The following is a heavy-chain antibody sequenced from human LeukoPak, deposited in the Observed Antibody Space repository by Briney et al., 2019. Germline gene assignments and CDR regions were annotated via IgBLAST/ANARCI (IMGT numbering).Heavy chain of an antibody. CDR2: IYYSGST. D-gene: IGHD3-10*01. CDR3: ARDGRITMVRGVIRVAFDI. Sequence: SETLSLTCTVSGGSISSSSYYWGWIRQPPGKGLEWIGSIYYSGSTYYNPSLKSRVTISVDTSKNQFSLKLSSVTAADTAVYYCARDGRITMVRGVIRVAFDIWGQGTMVTVSS. J-gene: IGHJ3*02. V-gene: IGHV4-39*07. CDR1: GGSISSSSYY.